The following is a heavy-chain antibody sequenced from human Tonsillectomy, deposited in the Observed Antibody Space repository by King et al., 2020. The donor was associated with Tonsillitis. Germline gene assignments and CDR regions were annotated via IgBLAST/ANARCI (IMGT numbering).Heavy chain of an antibody. CDR1: GASITNYN. V-gene: IGHV4-4*07. D-gene: IGHD6-13*01. J-gene: IGHJ3*02. CDR2: IYTNGTS. Sequence: VQLQESGPGLVKPSETLSLTCTVSGASITNYNWSWIRQPAGKGLEWIGLIYTNGTSNSNPSLKTRVTMSVDTSKNHFSLKLSSVTAADTALYYSARLQQLVNAFDIWGQGTVVTVSS. CDR3: ARLQQLVNAFDI.